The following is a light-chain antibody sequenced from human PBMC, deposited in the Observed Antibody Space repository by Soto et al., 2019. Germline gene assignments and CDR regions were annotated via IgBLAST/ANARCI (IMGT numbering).Light chain of an antibody. V-gene: IGKV3-15*01. CDR1: QTVYNN. Sequence: EVVMTQSPATLSVSPGDRATLSCRASQTVYNNYVAWYQQKPGQATRLLIYGVSARATGVPARFSGSGSGTDFTLTISSLQSEDFAVYYCQQYTNWPITFGQGTRLEIK. CDR3: QQYTNWPIT. J-gene: IGKJ5*01. CDR2: GVS.